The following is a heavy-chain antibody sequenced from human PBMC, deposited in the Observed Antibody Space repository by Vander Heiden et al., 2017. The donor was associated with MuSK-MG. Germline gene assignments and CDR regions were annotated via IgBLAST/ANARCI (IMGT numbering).Heavy chain of an antibody. Sequence: QVQLQQWGAGLLKPSETLSLTCAVYGGSFSGYYWSWIRQPPGKGLEWIGEINHSGSTNYNPSLKSRVTISVDTSKNQFSLKLSSVTAADTAVYYCARDARLLWFGELWGGYYFDYWGKGTLVTVSS. CDR3: ARDARLLWFGELWGGYYFDY. D-gene: IGHD3-10*01. CDR2: INHSGST. J-gene: IGHJ4*02. CDR1: GGSFSGYY. V-gene: IGHV4-34*01.